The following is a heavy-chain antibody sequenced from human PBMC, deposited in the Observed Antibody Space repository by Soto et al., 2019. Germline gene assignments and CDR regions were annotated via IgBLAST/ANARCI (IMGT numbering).Heavy chain of an antibody. V-gene: IGHV4-31*03. CDR2: IYYSGST. Sequence: PSETLSLTCTVSGGSISSGGYYWSWIRQHPGKGLEWIGYIYYSGSTYYNPSLKSRVTISVDTSKNQFSLKLSSVTAADTAVYYCARDLFPDSSGYGFDPWGQGTLVTVSS. CDR1: GGSISSGGYY. J-gene: IGHJ5*02. CDR3: ARDLFPDSSGYGFDP. D-gene: IGHD3-22*01.